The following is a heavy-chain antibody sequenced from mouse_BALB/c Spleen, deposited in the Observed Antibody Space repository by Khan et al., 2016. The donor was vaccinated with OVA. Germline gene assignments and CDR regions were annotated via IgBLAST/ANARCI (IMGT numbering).Heavy chain of an antibody. V-gene: IGHV3-1*02. CDR2: IHYSGST. CDR1: GYSFTSGYS. Sequence: EVKLLESGPDLVKPSQSLSLTCTVTGYSFTSGYSWHWIRQFPGNKLQWMGYIHYSGSTNFTPSLKSRLSITRDTSKNQFFLQLNSVTTEDTATYYCARDYYGNWYFDVWGEGTTVTVSS. D-gene: IGHD1-2*01. CDR3: ARDYYGNWYFDV. J-gene: IGHJ1*01.